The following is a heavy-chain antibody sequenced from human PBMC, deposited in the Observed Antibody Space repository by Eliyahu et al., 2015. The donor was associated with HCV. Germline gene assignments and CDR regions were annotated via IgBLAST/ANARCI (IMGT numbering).Heavy chain of an antibody. CDR2: IRSEAYGGTA. D-gene: IGHD2-2*01. Sequence: EVQVVESGGGLVNPGRSLRLXCRXXGXXFRDCAVSWFRQAPGKGLEWVGFIRSEAYGGTADYAASVRGRFTISRDDSESIAYLQMNSLTSEDTAVYYCTRVGGCSSRSCYADYWGQGTLVTVSS. CDR1: GXXFRDCA. V-gene: IGHV3-49*05. J-gene: IGHJ4*02. CDR3: TRVGGCSSRSCYADY.